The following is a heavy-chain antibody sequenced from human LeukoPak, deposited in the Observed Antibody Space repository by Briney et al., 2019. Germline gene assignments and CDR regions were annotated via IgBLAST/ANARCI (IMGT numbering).Heavy chain of an antibody. CDR1: GFTFSSYA. CDR2: ISYDGSNK. V-gene: IGHV3-30-3*01. CDR3: ARDLHGNVVDYYYGMDV. J-gene: IGHJ6*02. D-gene: IGHD2-21*01. Sequence: GGSLRLSCAASGFTFSSYAMHWVRQAPGKGLEWVAVISYDGSNKYYADSAKGRFTISRDNSKNTLYLQMNSLRAEDTAVYYCARDLHGNVVDYYYGMDVWGQGTTVTVSS.